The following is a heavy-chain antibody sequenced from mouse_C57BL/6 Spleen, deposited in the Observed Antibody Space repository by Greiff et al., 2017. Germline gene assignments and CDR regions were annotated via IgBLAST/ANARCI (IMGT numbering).Heavy chain of an antibody. CDR2: ISDGGSYT. D-gene: IGHD2-5*01. CDR3: ARDTPLYYSNHYWYFDV. V-gene: IGHV5-4*01. CDR1: GFTFSSYA. Sequence: EVQPVESGGGLVKPGGSLKLSCAASGFTFSSYAMSWVRQTPEKRLEWVATISDGGSYTYYPDNVKGRFTISRDNAKNNLYLQMSHLKSEDTAMYYCARDTPLYYSNHYWYFDVWGTGTTVTVSS. J-gene: IGHJ1*03.